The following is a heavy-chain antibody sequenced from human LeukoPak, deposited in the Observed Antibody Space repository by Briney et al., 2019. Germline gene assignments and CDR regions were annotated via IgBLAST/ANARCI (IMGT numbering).Heavy chain of an antibody. CDR2: IYYSGST. CDR3: ARLSLRVEWEPGAFDI. V-gene: IGHV4-61*08. J-gene: IGHJ3*02. CDR1: GGSISSGDYY. Sequence: PSETLSLTCTVSGGSISSGDYYWSWIRQPPGKGLEWIGYIYYSGSTNYNPSLKSRVTISVDTSKNQFSLKLSSVTAADTAVYYCARLSLRVEWEPGAFDIWGQGTMVTVSS. D-gene: IGHD1-26*01.